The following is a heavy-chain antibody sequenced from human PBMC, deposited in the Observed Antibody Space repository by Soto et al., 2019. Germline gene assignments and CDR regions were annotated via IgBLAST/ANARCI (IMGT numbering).Heavy chain of an antibody. CDR2: ISSSSSYI. D-gene: IGHD6-13*01. J-gene: IGHJ3*02. CDR1: GFTFSSHS. CDR3: ARDDFVAAAGLIFPPPEPARAFDI. Sequence: GGSLRLCCAASGFTFSSHSMNWVRQAPGKGLEWVSSISSSSSYIYYADSVKGRFTISRDNAKNSLYLQMNSLRAEDTAVYYCARDDFVAAAGLIFPPPEPARAFDIRAQRTMVTGSS. V-gene: IGHV3-21*01.